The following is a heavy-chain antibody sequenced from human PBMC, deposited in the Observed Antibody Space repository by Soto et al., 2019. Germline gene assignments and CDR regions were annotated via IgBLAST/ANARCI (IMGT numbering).Heavy chain of an antibody. Sequence: QVQLVQSGAEVKKHGASVKVSCKASGYTFTSYGISWVRQAPGQGLEWRGWISAYNGNTNYAQKLQGRVTMTTDTPTSAADMELRSMRANDTAVYYCARPYDSSGYNAFDIWGQGTMVAVSS. CDR1: GYTFTSYG. D-gene: IGHD3-22*01. V-gene: IGHV1-18*04. J-gene: IGHJ3*02. CDR2: ISAYNGNT. CDR3: ARPYDSSGYNAFDI.